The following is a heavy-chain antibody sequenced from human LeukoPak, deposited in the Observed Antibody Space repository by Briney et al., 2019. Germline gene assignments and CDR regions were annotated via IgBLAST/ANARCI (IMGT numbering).Heavy chain of an antibody. D-gene: IGHD6-19*01. CDR1: GGSISSYN. CDR3: ARGASGWYWIDY. CDR2: IYYIGST. J-gene: IGHJ4*02. V-gene: IGHV4-59*01. Sequence: SETLSLTCTVSGGSISSYNWNWIRQPPGKGLEWIGNIYYIGSTNYNPSFKGRVTISVDTSKNQFSLKLSSVTAADTAVFYCARGASGWYWIDYWGLGTLVTVSS.